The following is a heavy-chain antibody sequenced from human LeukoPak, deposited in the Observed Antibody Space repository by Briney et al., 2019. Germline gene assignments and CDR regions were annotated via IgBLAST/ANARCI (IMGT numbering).Heavy chain of an antibody. Sequence: SETLSLTCTVSGGSISSYYWSWIRQPPGKGLEWIGYIYYSGSTNYNPSLKSRVTISVDTSKNQFSLKLSSVTAADAAVYYCTSWDQGLGYWGQGTLVTVSS. CDR2: IYYSGST. V-gene: IGHV4-59*01. CDR3: TSWDQGLGY. CDR1: GGSISSYY. D-gene: IGHD1-26*01. J-gene: IGHJ4*02.